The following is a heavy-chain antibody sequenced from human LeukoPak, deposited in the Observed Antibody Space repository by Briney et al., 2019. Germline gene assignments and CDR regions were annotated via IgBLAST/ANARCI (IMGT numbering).Heavy chain of an antibody. CDR3: ARDFYDSSGPLFDY. J-gene: IGHJ4*02. Sequence: SETLSLTCAVSGGSISSSNWWSWVRQPPGKGLEWIGEIYHSGSTNYNPSLKSRVTISVDKSKNQFSLKLSSVTAADTAVYYCARDFYDSSGPLFDYWGQGTLVTVSS. CDR1: GGSISSSNW. D-gene: IGHD3-22*01. CDR2: IYHSGST. V-gene: IGHV4-4*02.